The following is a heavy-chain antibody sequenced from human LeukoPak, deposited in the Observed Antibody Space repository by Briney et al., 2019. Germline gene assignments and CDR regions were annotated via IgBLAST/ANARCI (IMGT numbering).Heavy chain of an antibody. CDR3: ARDELVGATYTQDAFDI. CDR1: GFTFSTYG. V-gene: IGHV3-33*08. D-gene: IGHD1-26*01. Sequence: PGGSLRLSCAASGFTFSTYGMHWVRQAPGKGLEWVAVIWYDGSNKYYADSVKGRFTISRDNSKNTLYLQMNSLRAEDAAVYYCARDELVGATYTQDAFDIWGQGTMVTVSS. CDR2: IWYDGSNK. J-gene: IGHJ3*02.